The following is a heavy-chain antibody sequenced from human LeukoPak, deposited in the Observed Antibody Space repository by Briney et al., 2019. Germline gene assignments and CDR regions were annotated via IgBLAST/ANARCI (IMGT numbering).Heavy chain of an antibody. Sequence: SGGSLRLSCAASGFSVGNNYVTWVRQPPGEGLEWVSVIYSGGDTYYADSVKGRSTISRDNSTNTLYLQMNSLRVQDTAVYYCTDAVAGWGQGTLVTVS. V-gene: IGHV3-53*05. D-gene: IGHD4-23*01. CDR3: TDAVAG. CDR1: GFSVGNNY. CDR2: IYSGGDT. J-gene: IGHJ4*02.